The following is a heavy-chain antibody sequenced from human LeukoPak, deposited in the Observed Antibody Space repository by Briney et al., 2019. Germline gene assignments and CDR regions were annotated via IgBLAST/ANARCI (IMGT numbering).Heavy chain of an antibody. J-gene: IGHJ4*02. V-gene: IGHV4-61*02. Sequence: SQTLSLTCTVSGDSISNSRHYWSWIRQPAGKGLEWIGRIYPSGNTNYNPSLKGRVTISLDTSKNQFSLILRSVTATDTAMYYCARDGVVTMELDYWGQGTLVTVSS. CDR1: GDSISNSRHY. CDR3: ARDGVVTMELDY. D-gene: IGHD4/OR15-4a*01. CDR2: IYPSGNT.